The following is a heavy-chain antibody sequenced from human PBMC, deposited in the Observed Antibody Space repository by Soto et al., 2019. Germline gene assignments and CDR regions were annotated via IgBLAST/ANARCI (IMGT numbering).Heavy chain of an antibody. CDR1: GFTFSSYA. D-gene: IGHD1-1*01. J-gene: IGHJ3*02. CDR3: AKGLTRGRAHDAFDI. CDR2: ISGSGGST. V-gene: IGHV3-23*01. Sequence: GSLRLSCAASGFTFSSYAMSWVRQAPGKGLEWVSAISGSGGSTYYADSVKGRFTISRDNSKNTLYLQMNSLRAEDAAVYYCAKGLTRGRAHDAFDIWGQGTMVTVSS.